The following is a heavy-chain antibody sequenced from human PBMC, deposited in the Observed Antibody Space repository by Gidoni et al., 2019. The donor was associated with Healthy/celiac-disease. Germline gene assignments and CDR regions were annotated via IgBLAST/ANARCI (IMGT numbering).Heavy chain of an antibody. CDR2: IYDSGST. Sequence: QVQLQESGPGLVKPSPTLSLTCTVSGGSISSGCYYWVWIRQHPGKGLEWIRYIYDSGSTSYNPSLKSRVTISVDTSKNQFSLKLSSVTAADTAVYYCARALLRNSWFDPGGQGTLVTVSS. CDR3: ARALLRNSWFDP. J-gene: IGHJ5*02. CDR1: GGSISSGCYY. V-gene: IGHV4-31*03. D-gene: IGHD1-26*01.